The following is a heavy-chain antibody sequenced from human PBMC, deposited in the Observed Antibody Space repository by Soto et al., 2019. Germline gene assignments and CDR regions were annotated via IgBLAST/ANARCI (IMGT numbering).Heavy chain of an antibody. J-gene: IGHJ6*02. V-gene: IGHV1-46*01. Sequence: GASVKVSCKASGYSFTSYHLHWVRQAPGQGLEWMGVINPDSGRTTYAQKFQGRVSMTRDTSTSTIYMQLSSLRSEDTAIYYCARETFPVDHGMDVWGQGTTVTVSS. CDR3: ARETFPVDHGMDV. CDR2: INPDSGRT. CDR1: GYSFTSYH.